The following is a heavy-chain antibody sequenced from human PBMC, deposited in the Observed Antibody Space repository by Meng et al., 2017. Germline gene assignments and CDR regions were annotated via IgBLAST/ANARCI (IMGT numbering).Heavy chain of an antibody. D-gene: IGHD6-19*01. Sequence: QGHLHTWAAELLNPSETLSLTCPVYGGSFSGSSWSWIRQPPGKGLEWIGEINRSGSTNYNPSLKSRVTISVDTSKNQFSLKLNSVTAADTAVYYCAREIAVAAHYYWYFDLWGRGTLVTVSS. J-gene: IGHJ2*01. CDR3: AREIAVAAHYYWYFDL. CDR2: INRSGST. CDR1: GGSFSGSS. V-gene: IGHV4-34*01.